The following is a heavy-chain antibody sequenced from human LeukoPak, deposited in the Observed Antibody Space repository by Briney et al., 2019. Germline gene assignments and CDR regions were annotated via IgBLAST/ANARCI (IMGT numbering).Heavy chain of an antibody. CDR2: ISSSGSTI. V-gene: IGHV3-11*01. CDR1: GFTFSDYY. CDR3: ARAYDYVWGSYRYPDY. Sequence: KSGGSLRLSRAASGFTFSDYYMSWIRQAPGKGLEWVSYISSSGSTIYYADSVKGRFTISRDNAKNSLYLQMNSLRAEDTAVYYCARAYDYVWGSYRYPDYWGQGTLVTVSS. D-gene: IGHD3-16*02. J-gene: IGHJ4*02.